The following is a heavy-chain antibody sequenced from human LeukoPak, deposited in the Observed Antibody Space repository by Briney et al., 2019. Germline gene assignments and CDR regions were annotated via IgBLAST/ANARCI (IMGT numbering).Heavy chain of an antibody. CDR2: IYSGDST. CDR3: ATDHRNLDAFDI. Sequence: GGSLRLSCAASGLSVSTNSMSWVRQAPGKGLEWVSVIYSGDSTYYGDSVKGRFTISSDKSKNTVYLQMNSLRAEDTAVYYCATDHRNLDAFDIWGQGTMVTVSS. V-gene: IGHV3-66*01. D-gene: IGHD1-14*01. J-gene: IGHJ3*02. CDR1: GLSVSTNS.